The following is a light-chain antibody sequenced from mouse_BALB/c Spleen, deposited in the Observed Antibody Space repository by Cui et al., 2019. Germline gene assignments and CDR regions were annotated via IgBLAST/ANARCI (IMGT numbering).Light chain of an antibody. CDR3: HQYHRSPFT. Sequence: QIVLTQSPAIMSASLGERVTMTCTARSSVSSSYLHWYQQKPGSSPKLWIYSTSNLASGVPARFSGSASGTSYSLTISSMEAEDAATYYCHQYHRSPFTFGSGTKLEIK. J-gene: IGKJ4*01. CDR1: SSVSSSY. CDR2: STS. V-gene: IGKV4-74*01.